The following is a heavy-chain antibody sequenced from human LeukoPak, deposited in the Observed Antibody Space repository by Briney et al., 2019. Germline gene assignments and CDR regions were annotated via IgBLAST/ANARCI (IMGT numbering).Heavy chain of an antibody. CDR3: ARWNPGVVVPAAHFDY. D-gene: IGHD2-2*01. Sequence: PSETLSLTCSVSGGSISSYCWSWIRQPPGQGLEWIGYISYTGSTNYNPSLKSRVTISVDTSKDQFSLKLSSVTAADTAVYYCARWNPGVVVPAAHFDYWGQGTLVTVSS. CDR1: GGSISSYC. J-gene: IGHJ4*02. V-gene: IGHV4-59*08. CDR2: ISYTGST.